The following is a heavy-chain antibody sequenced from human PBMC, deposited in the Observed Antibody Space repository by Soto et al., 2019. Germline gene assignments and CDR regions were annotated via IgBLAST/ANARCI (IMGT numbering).Heavy chain of an antibody. CDR2: INHSGTS. J-gene: IGHJ3*02. D-gene: IGHD2-21*02. CDR1: GGSISSYY. CDR3: ARLAWHIVVVTASLRAFDI. V-gene: IGHV4-34*01. Sequence: PSETLSLTCTVSGGSISSYYWSWIRQPPGKGLEWIGEINHSGTSNYNPSLKSRVTMSVDTSKNQVSLNLSSVTAADTAVYYCARLAWHIVVVTASLRAFDIWGQGTMVTVSS.